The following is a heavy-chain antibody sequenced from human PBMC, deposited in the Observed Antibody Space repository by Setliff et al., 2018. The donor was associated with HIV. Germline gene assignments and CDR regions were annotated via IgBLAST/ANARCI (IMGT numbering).Heavy chain of an antibody. J-gene: IGHJ4*02. CDR1: GYSFTRDQ. CDR3: ARDGGDGSGYYYADY. CDR2: INPSGGSA. Sequence: ASVKVSCKASGYSFTRDQIHWVRQAPGQGLEWMGIINPSGGSAAYAEKFRGRVTMTSDTSTNTVYMELRSLRSEETAVFYCARDGGDGSGYYYADYWGQGTLVTVSS. D-gene: IGHD3-22*01. V-gene: IGHV1-46*01.